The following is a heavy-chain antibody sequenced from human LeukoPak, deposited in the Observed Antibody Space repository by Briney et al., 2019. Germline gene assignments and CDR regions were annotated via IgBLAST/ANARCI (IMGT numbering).Heavy chain of an antibody. CDR1: GFTFSSQE. J-gene: IGHJ5*02. CDR3: AKHYVRGLAVANTDH. CDR2: ISAGDTYI. Sequence: GGSLRLSCTASGFTFSSQELAWARQAPGKGLEWVSSISAGDTYINYADSVKGRFTISRDDSKNTLYLQMNSLRAEDTAVYYCAKHYVRGLAVANTDHWGQGTLVTVSS. D-gene: IGHD6-19*01. V-gene: IGHV3-23*01.